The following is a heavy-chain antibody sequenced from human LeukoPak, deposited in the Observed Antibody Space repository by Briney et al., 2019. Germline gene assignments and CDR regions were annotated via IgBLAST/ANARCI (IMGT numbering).Heavy chain of an antibody. J-gene: IGHJ3*02. V-gene: IGHV1-2*02. D-gene: IGHD4-17*01. CDR3: AREPHSDYSDHTDAFDI. CDR2: INPSSGDT. Sequence: ASVKVSCKASGYTFTGYSMHWVRQAPGQGLEWMGWINPSSGDTNYAQKFQGRVTMTRDTSINTAYMELSRLRSDDTAVYFCAREPHSDYSDHTDAFDIWGQGTMVTVSS. CDR1: GYTFTGYS.